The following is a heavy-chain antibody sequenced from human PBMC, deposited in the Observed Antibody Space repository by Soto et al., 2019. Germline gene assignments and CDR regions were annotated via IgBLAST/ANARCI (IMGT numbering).Heavy chain of an antibody. Sequence: GGSLRLSCAASGFTFSSYGMHWVRQAPGKGLEWVAVIWYDGSNKYYADSVKGRFTISRDNSKNTLYLQMNSLRAEDTAVYYCARDLSSYCSGGSCGSDAFDIRGQGTMVTVSS. J-gene: IGHJ3*02. CDR3: ARDLSSYCSGGSCGSDAFDI. D-gene: IGHD2-15*01. CDR2: IWYDGSNK. CDR1: GFTFSSYG. V-gene: IGHV3-33*01.